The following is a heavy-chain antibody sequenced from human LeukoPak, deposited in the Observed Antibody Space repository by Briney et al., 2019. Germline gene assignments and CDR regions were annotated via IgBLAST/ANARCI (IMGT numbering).Heavy chain of an antibody. Sequence: GGSLRLSCAASGFTFSSYAMSWVRQAPGKGLEWVSAISGSGGSTYYADSVKGRFTISRDNSKNTLYLQMNSLRAEDTAVYYCARGPGRLPQALGYCSGGSCYFDYWGQGTLVTVSS. CDR1: GFTFSSYA. V-gene: IGHV3-23*01. CDR2: ISGSGGST. D-gene: IGHD2-15*01. CDR3: ARGPGRLPQALGYCSGGSCYFDY. J-gene: IGHJ4*02.